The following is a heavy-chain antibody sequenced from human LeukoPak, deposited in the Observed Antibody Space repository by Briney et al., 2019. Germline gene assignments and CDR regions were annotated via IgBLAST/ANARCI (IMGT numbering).Heavy chain of an antibody. V-gene: IGHV3-21*01. D-gene: IGHD3-9*01. Sequence: GGSLRLSCAASGFTFNYYSMNWVRQAPGKGLEWVSAISSTSTYIYYADSVKGRFTISRDNAKNSLYLDMNSLRAEDTAVYYCARDLGRYPTAFDIWGQGTMVTVSS. CDR2: ISSTSTYI. CDR1: GFTFNYYS. CDR3: ARDLGRYPTAFDI. J-gene: IGHJ3*02.